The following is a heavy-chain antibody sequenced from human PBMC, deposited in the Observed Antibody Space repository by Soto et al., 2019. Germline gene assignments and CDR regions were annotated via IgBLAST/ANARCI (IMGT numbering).Heavy chain of an antibody. CDR2: IIPLFGTT. CDR3: ATARGTSWYNWFDP. Sequence: QVQLVQSGAELKKPGSSVKVSCKASGGNFSDHGISWVRQAPGQGLEWMGGIIPLFGTTNYAHKFKGRVTITADESTSTVYMELNSLTFEDTAIYYCATARGTSWYNWFDPWGQGTLVIVSS. CDR1: GGNFSDHG. V-gene: IGHV1-69*01. J-gene: IGHJ5*02. D-gene: IGHD2-2*01.